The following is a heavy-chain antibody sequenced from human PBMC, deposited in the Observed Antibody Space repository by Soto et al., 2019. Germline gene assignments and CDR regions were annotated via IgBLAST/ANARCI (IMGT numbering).Heavy chain of an antibody. J-gene: IGHJ5*02. D-gene: IGHD2-2*01. V-gene: IGHV1-3*05. CDR1: GYTFTSYA. CDR3: AGAGGVGFVGP. CDR2: INAGNGNT. Sequence: QVQLVQSGAEEKKPGASVKVSCKASGYTFTSYAMHWVRQAPGQRLEWMGWINAGNGNTKYSQKFQGRVTITRHTSASTAYMVLSSLRSEPRAVYYCAGAGGVGFVGPWGQGTRVTVSS.